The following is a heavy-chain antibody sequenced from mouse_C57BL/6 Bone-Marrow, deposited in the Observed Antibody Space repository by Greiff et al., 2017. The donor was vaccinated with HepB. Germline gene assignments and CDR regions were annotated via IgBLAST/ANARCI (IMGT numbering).Heavy chain of an antibody. J-gene: IGHJ3*01. Sequence: DVQLVESGGDLVKPGGSLKLSCAASGFTFSSYGMSWVRQTPDKRLEWVATISSGGSYTYYPDSVKGRFTISRYNAKNTLYMQMSSLKSEDTARYYCASRLGTWGQGTLVTVSA. CDR3: ASRLGT. V-gene: IGHV5-6*01. CDR2: ISSGGSYT. D-gene: IGHD1-2*01. CDR1: GFTFSSYG.